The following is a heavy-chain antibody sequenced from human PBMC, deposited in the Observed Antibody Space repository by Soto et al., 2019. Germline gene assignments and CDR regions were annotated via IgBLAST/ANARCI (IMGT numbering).Heavy chain of an antibody. V-gene: IGHV1-3*01. CDR2: INVGPGNT. CDR3: AKYYTSAWYGEDALDI. J-gene: IGHJ3*02. D-gene: IGHD6-19*01. CDR1: GYTFTNYA. Sequence: QVQLVQSGAEVKKPGASVKVSCKASGYTFTNYALHWLRQAPGQRLEWMGWINVGPGNTKYSQKFQDRVTITSDTSASTAYMALSSLTSEDTAVYYCAKYYTSAWYGEDALDIWGQGTVITVSS.